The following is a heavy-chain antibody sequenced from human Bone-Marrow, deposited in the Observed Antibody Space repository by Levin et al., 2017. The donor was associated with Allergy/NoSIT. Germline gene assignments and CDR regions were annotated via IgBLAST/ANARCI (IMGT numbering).Heavy chain of an antibody. D-gene: IGHD6-19*01. J-gene: IGHJ6*03. Sequence: GGSLRLSCAASGFTFSRFDMHWVRQATGKGLEWVSGIGVGGEAYYPVSVKGRFTISREDARNSLSLQMNSLRAGDTAVYYCARVAGYFYMDVWGKGTTVTVS. CDR2: IGVGGEA. CDR3: ARVAGYFYMDV. CDR1: GFTFSRFD. V-gene: IGHV3-13*04.